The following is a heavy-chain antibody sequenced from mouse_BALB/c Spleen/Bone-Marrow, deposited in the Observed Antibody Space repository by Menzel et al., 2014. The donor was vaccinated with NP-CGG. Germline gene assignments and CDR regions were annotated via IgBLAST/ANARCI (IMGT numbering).Heavy chain of an antibody. Sequence: VQLKQSGPELVKPGASVKISCKASGYSFTGYYMHWVKQGHGNSLDWIGYIYPYNGVSSYNQKFKGKATLTVDKSSSTAYMELRSLTSDDSAVYYCESRGEYFDVWGAGTTVTVSS. J-gene: IGHJ1*01. CDR3: ESRGEYFDV. V-gene: IGHV1-31*01. CDR2: IYPYNGVS. CDR1: GYSFTGYY.